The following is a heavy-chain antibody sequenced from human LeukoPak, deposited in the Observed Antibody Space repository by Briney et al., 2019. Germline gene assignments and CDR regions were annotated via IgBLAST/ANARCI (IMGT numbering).Heavy chain of an antibody. CDR2: NNPNSGGT. Sequence: ASVKVSCKASGYTFTGYYMHWVRQAPGQGLEWMGWNNPNSGGTNYAQKFQGWVTMTRDTSISTAYMELSRLRSDDTAVYYCASHSSGWYWAFDYWGQGTLVTVSS. D-gene: IGHD6-19*01. J-gene: IGHJ4*02. CDR3: ASHSSGWYWAFDY. CDR1: GYTFTGYY. V-gene: IGHV1-2*04.